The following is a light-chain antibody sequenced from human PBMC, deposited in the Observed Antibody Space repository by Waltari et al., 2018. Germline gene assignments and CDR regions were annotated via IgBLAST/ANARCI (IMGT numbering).Light chain of an antibody. J-gene: IGKJ4*01. Sequence: EIVLTQSPGTLSLSPGERATLSCRPSQSVSSSNLAWYHQRPGQAPMLLIYGASSRATVIPDRFSGSGSGTDFTLTISRLEPEDFAVYYCQQYGSSPTFGGGTKVEIK. CDR2: GAS. CDR1: QSVSSSN. V-gene: IGKV3-20*01. CDR3: QQYGSSPT.